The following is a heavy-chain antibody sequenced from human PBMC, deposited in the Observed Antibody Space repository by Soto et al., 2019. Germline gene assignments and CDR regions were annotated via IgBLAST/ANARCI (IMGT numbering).Heavy chain of an antibody. Sequence: QVQLQESGPGLVKPSQTLSLTCTVSGGSISSGDYYWSWIRQPPGKGLEWIGYIYYSGSTYYNPSPKSLVTTPVDTSKNQFSLKLSSVPASDTAVYYCATVRHINAFDIWGQGTMVTVSS. CDR1: GGSISSGDYY. CDR3: ATVRHINAFDI. J-gene: IGHJ3*02. CDR2: IYYSGST. V-gene: IGHV4-30-4*01. D-gene: IGHD1-20*01.